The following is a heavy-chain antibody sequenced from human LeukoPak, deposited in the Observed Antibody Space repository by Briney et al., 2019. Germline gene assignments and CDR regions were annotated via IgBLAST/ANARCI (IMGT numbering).Heavy chain of an antibody. Sequence: ASVRVSCKASGCTFTTFDINWVRQATGQGLEWMGWMNPNSGNTGYAQKFQGRVTMTRNTSISTAYMEVSSLRSEDTAVYYCARGPNKSDGGNSGSAWFDPWGQGTLVTVSS. V-gene: IGHV1-8*01. J-gene: IGHJ5*02. D-gene: IGHD4-23*01. CDR2: MNPNSGNT. CDR1: GCTFTTFD. CDR3: ARGPNKSDGGNSGSAWFDP.